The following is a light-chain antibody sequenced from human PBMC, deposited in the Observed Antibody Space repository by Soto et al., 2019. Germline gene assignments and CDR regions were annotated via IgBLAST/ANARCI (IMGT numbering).Light chain of an antibody. CDR3: SSFTSSNTYV. Sequence: QSALTQPPSVSGSPGQSVAISCTGTSSDIGAYNRVSWYQQPPGTAPKLMIYDVNNRPSGVPDRFSGSKSGNTASLTISGLQADDEADYYCSSFTSSNTYVFGTGTSSPS. CDR2: DVN. V-gene: IGLV2-18*02. CDR1: SSDIGAYNR. J-gene: IGLJ1*01.